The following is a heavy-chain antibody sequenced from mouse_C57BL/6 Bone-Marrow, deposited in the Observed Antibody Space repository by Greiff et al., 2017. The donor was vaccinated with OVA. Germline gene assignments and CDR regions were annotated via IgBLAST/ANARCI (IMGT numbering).Heavy chain of an antibody. CDR1: GYTFTSYG. J-gene: IGHJ2*01. CDR3: AREGVYYGNYGYYFDY. CDR2: IYPRSGNT. Sequence: QVQLQQSGAELARPGASVKLSCKASGYTFTSYGISWVKQRTGQGLEWIGEIYPRSGNTYYNEKFKGKATLTADKSSSTAYMELRSLTSEDSAVYFCAREGVYYGNYGYYFDYWGQGTTLTVSS. D-gene: IGHD2-1*01. V-gene: IGHV1-81*01.